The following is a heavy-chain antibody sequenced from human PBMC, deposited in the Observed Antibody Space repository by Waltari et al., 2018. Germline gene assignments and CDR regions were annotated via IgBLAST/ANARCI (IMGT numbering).Heavy chain of an antibody. V-gene: IGHV1-69*04. CDR2: IIPILGIA. J-gene: IGHJ4*02. CDR1: RGAFTTHP. CDR3: ARDGNGDILTGYNFDY. Sequence: QVQLVPPGAEVKKPGSSMTLSCKASRGAFTTHPIRCECPAPGQGLEWMGGIIPILGIANYAQKFQGRVTITADESTSTAYMELSSLRSEDTAVYYCARDGNGDILTGYNFDYWGQGTLVTVSS. D-gene: IGHD3-9*01.